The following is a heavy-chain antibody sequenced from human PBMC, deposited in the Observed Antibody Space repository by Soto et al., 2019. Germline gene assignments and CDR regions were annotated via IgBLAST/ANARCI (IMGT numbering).Heavy chain of an antibody. D-gene: IGHD3-22*01. V-gene: IGHV3-33*01. J-gene: IGHJ4*02. CDR3: ARDDDSSGYYSYFGC. CDR1: GFTFTFYG. Sequence: GGSLRLSCAASGFTFTFYGMHWVRQAPGKGLEWVAGIQSDGSKEYYPDSVKGRFIISRDNSKNTLDLQMNSVGAEDTAVYYCARDDDSSGYYSYFGCWGQGTVVTVSS. CDR2: IQSDGSKE.